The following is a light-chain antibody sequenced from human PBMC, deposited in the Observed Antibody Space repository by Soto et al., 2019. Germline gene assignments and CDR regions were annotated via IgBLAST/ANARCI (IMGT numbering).Light chain of an antibody. Sequence: DIVMTQSALSLPVTPGEPASISCRVSQSVRNKVAWYQRKPGQTPRVIIYDTSTRAAGIPARFSGSGYGTYFTLTISSLQSEDFAVYDCQQYNIWRSITFGQGTRLEIK. CDR1: QSVRNK. CDR3: QQYNIWRSIT. J-gene: IGKJ5*01. V-gene: IGKV3-15*01. CDR2: DTS.